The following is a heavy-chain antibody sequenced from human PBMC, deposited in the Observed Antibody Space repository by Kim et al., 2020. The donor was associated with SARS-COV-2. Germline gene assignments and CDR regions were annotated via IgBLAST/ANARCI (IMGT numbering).Heavy chain of an antibody. J-gene: IGHJ4*02. CDR1: GFSFNTYT. D-gene: IGHD4-17*01. V-gene: IGHV3-21*01. CDR2: VSGGSTHI. CDR3: ARDSPYGDYPDF. Sequence: GGSLRLSCSASGFSFNTYTMNWVRQAPSKGLEWVSSVSGGSTHIYYTDSLRGRFTISRDNAKNSVYLQMNNRSVEDTAVYYCARDSPYGDYPDFWGQGTLVIVSS.